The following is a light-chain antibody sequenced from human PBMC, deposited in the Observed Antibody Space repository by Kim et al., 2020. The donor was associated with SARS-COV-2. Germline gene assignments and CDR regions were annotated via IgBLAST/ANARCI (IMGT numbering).Light chain of an antibody. J-gene: IGLJ3*02. CDR3: NSRDRSGNHMV. Sequence: SSELTQDPAVSVALGQTVRITCQGDSLRSYYASWYQQQPGQAPVLLIYGKDNRPSGLPDRFSGSSPGNTASLTITGAQAEDEADYYCNSRDRSGNHMVFGGGTQLTVL. V-gene: IGLV3-19*01. CDR1: SLRSYY. CDR2: GKD.